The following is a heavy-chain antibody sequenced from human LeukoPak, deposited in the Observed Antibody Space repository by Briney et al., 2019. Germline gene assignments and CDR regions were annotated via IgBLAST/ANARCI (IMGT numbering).Heavy chain of an antibody. CDR2: IYYSGST. CDR1: GGSISSSSYY. J-gene: IGHJ4*02. D-gene: IGHD6-13*01. CDR3: ARRVHSSSWSSYFDY. Sequence: SETLSLTCTVSGGSISSSSYYWGWIRQPPGKGLEWIGSIYYSGSTSYNPSLRSRVTISVDKSKNQFFLKLSSVTATDTAVYYCARRVHSSSWSSYFDYCGQETLVTVSS. V-gene: IGHV4-39*07.